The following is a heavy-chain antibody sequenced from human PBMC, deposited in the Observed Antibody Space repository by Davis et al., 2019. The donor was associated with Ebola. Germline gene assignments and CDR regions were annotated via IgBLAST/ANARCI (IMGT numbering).Heavy chain of an antibody. CDR1: GGSMSRYY. D-gene: IGHD6-13*01. CDR3: ARSLAAAGSEFFQH. CDR2: IYYSGST. Sequence: PSETLSLTCTVSGGSMSRYYWHWIRQSPGKGLECIGYIYYSGSTNYNPSLKSRVTMSVDTSKNQFSLKLNSVTAADTAVYYCARSLAAAGSEFFQHWGQGTLVTVFS. V-gene: IGHV4-59*01. J-gene: IGHJ1*01.